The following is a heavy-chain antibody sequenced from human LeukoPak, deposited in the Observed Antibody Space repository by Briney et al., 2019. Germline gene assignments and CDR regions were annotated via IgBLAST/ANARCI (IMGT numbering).Heavy chain of an antibody. CDR2: IIPIFGTA. CDR3: ATENHIAAAGTGDY. D-gene: IGHD6-13*01. Sequence: SVKVSCKASGGTFSSYAISWVRQAPGQGLEWMGGIIPIFGTAIYAQKFQGRVTMTEDTSTDTAYMELSSLRSEDTAVYYCATENHIAAAGTGDYWGQGTLVTVSS. V-gene: IGHV1-69*06. CDR1: GGTFSSYA. J-gene: IGHJ4*02.